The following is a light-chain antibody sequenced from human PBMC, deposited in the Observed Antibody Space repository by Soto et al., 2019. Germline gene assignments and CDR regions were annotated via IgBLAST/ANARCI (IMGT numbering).Light chain of an antibody. V-gene: IGKV3-20*01. CDR1: QSVSSS. J-gene: IGKJ5*01. CDR2: GAS. CDR3: QQYGSSPIT. Sequence: EIVLTQSPGTLSLSPGERATLSCRASQSVSSSLAWYQQKTGQAPRLLISGASSRATGIPGRFSGSGSGTDFTLTISRLEPEDFALYYCQQYGSSPITFGQGTRLEI.